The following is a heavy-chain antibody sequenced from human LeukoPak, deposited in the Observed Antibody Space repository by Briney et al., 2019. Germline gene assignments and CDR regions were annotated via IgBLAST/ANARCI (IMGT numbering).Heavy chain of an antibody. CDR1: GFTFSSYS. J-gene: IGHJ4*02. CDR2: VSSSSSYI. D-gene: IGHD1-1*01. CDR3: AREIGDYHNWGACHY. V-gene: IGHV3-21*01. Sequence: GGSLRLSCAASGFTFSSYSMNWVRQAPGKGLEWVSSVSSSSSYIYYADSVKGRLTISRDNAKNSLYLQMNSLRAEDTAVYYCAREIGDYHNWGACHYWGQGTLVTVSS.